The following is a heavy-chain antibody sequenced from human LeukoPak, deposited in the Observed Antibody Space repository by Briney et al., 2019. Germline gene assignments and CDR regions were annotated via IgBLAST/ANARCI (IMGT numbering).Heavy chain of an antibody. CDR2: ISSSSTM. Sequence: GGSLRLSCVASGFTFSSYSMNWVRQAPGKGLEWVSYISSSSTMYYADSVEGRSTISRDNAKNSLHLQLNSLRDEDTAVYYCARDGDTTIVNFAFDIWGQGTMVTVSS. CDR1: GFTFSSYS. J-gene: IGHJ3*02. V-gene: IGHV3-48*02. D-gene: IGHD3-16*02. CDR3: ARDGDTTIVNFAFDI.